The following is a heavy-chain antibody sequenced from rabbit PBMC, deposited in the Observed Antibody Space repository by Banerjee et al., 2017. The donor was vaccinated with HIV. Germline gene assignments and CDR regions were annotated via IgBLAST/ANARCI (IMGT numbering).Heavy chain of an antibody. D-gene: IGHD6-1*01. V-gene: IGHV1S40*01. CDR3: ARSDNSYAYAFAP. Sequence: QRLEESGGDLVKPGASLTLTCTASGFSFSRWYYMCWVRQAPGKGLEWIACIDGASGNSYYANWAKGRFTISETSSTTVTLQKTSLTAADTATYFCARSDNSYAYAFAPWGPGTLVTVS. CDR1: GFSFSRWYY. J-gene: IGHJ2*01. CDR2: IDGASGNS.